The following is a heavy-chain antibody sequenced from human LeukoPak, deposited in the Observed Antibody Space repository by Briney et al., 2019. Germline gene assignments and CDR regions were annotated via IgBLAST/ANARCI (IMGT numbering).Heavy chain of an antibody. D-gene: IGHD6-13*01. J-gene: IGHJ4*02. CDR1: GYSFSSYG. Sequence: ASVKVSCKASGYSFSSYGINWVRQAPGQELEWMGWISGYNGNTDYAQKFQGRVTMTTDTSTSTAYMELGSLRSDDTAVYHCARVRNWQQLAPVDYWGQGTLVTVSS. V-gene: IGHV1-18*01. CDR2: ISGYNGNT. CDR3: ARVRNWQQLAPVDY.